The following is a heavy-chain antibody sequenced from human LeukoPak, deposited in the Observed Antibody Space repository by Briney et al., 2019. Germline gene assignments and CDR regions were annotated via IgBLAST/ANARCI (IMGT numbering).Heavy chain of an antibody. CDR2: VRGTGHYA. Sequence: GGSLRLSCTDSGFTLCNSDMNWVRQAPRKGLECVSSVRGTGHYAEYKDSLQGRFTISRYNDRNTLFLQLNSLRAYETTLHYCAKCAKTPEGGSGWCNWFDAWGQGTLVTVSS. CDR1: GFTLCNSD. CDR3: AKCAKTPEGGSGWCNWFDA. V-gene: IGHV3-23*01. J-gene: IGHJ5*02. D-gene: IGHD6-19*01.